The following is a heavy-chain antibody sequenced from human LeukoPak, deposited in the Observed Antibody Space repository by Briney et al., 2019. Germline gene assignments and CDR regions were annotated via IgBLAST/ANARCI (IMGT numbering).Heavy chain of an antibody. CDR1: GFTFDDYA. CDR2: ISSSGYI. Sequence: GGSLRLSCAASGFTFDDYAMHWVRQAPGKALEWVSSISSSGYIYYADSVKARFTISRDNSKKILHLQMNSLRPGDTALYYCAIIPLGGRFDYWGQGTLVIVSS. D-gene: IGHD3-10*01. CDR3: AIIPLGGRFDY. J-gene: IGHJ4*02. V-gene: IGHV3-69-1*01.